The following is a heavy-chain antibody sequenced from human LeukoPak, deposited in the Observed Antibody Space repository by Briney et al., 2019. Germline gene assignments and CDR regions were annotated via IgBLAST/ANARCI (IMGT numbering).Heavy chain of an antibody. J-gene: IGHJ4*02. CDR1: GYTFTGYY. V-gene: IGHV1-2*04. D-gene: IGHD6-13*01. Sequence: ASVKVSGKASGYTFTGYYMHWVRQAPGQGLEWMGWINPNSGGTNYAQKFQGWVTMTRDTSISTAYMELSRLRSDDTAVYYCARVKQQRGSLLGYWGQGTLVTVSS. CDR2: INPNSGGT. CDR3: ARVKQQRGSLLGY.